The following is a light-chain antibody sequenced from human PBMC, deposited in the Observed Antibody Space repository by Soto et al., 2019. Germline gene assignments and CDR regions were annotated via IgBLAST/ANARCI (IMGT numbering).Light chain of an antibody. CDR2: DAA. Sequence: DIQMTQSPASLSASVGERVTLTCRASQSIGDDLVWYQQKPGKAPKRLIYDAANIESGVPPRFSGSGSGTEFTLTISSLQPEDFATYYCLQHNTSPWTFGQGTKVEIK. CDR1: QSIGDD. V-gene: IGKV1-17*01. J-gene: IGKJ1*01. CDR3: LQHNTSPWT.